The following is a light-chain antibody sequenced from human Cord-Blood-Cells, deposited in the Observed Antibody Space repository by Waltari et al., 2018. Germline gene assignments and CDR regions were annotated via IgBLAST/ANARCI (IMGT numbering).Light chain of an antibody. CDR2: AAS. Sequence: DIQMTQSPSSLSASVGDRVTITCRASQSISSYFNWYQQKPGKAPKLLIYAASSLQSGVPSRFRGSVSGTDFTLTISSLQPEEFATYYCQKSYSTPSFGGGTKVEIK. J-gene: IGKJ4*01. CDR1: QSISSY. CDR3: QKSYSTPS. V-gene: IGKV1-39*01.